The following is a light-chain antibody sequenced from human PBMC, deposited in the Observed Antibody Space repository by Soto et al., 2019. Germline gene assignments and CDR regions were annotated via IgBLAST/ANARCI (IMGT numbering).Light chain of an antibody. Sequence: EIVLTQSPGTLSLSPGERATLSCRASQSVSSSYLAWYQQKPGQAPRLLISAASSRATGVPDRFSGSGSGADFTLSVSRLEPEDFAVYYCQHYGSASPIFGGGTKVEIK. CDR2: AAS. CDR3: QHYGSASPI. J-gene: IGKJ4*01. V-gene: IGKV3-20*01. CDR1: QSVSSSY.